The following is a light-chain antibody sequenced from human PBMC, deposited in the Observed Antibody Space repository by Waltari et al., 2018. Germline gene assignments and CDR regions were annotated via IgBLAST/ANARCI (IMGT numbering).Light chain of an antibody. CDR3: ASWDDKLNAWV. Sequence: QSVVTQPPSASGTPGQRVTISCSGSSSNIGDNHVYWYQQVPGTAPKLLVHPNNERPSGFPARFTGSKSGTSASLAIYGLRSEDEADYYCASWDDKLNAWVIGGGTRLTVL. CDR2: PNN. J-gene: IGLJ3*02. CDR1: SSNIGDNH. V-gene: IGLV1-47*01.